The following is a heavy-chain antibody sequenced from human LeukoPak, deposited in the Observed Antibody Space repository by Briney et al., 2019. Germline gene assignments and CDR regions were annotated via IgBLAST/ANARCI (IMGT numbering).Heavy chain of an antibody. CDR1: GYTFTSYD. V-gene: IGHV1-8*01. Sequence: ASVKVSCKASGYTFTSYDINWVREATGQGLEWMGWMNPNRGNTGYAQKFQGRVTMTRNTSISTAYMELSSLRSEDTAVYYCARRGRRVCSSTSCYAYRDYYYYYYMDVWGKGTTVTVSS. D-gene: IGHD2-2*01. J-gene: IGHJ6*03. CDR2: MNPNRGNT. CDR3: ARRGRRVCSSTSCYAYRDYYYYYYMDV.